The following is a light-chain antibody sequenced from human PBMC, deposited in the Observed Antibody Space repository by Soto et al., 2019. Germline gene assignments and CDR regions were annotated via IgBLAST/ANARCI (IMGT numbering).Light chain of an antibody. V-gene: IGKV1-39*01. CDR1: QIISSY. Sequence: DIQMTQSPSALSASIGDRVTITCRASQIISSYLNWYQQKPGKVPKLLIYASTNLQSGVPSRFSGRGAGTDFTFTISSLQPEDFATYYCQQTYSAPITFGQGTRLEI. J-gene: IGKJ5*01. CDR3: QQTYSAPIT. CDR2: AST.